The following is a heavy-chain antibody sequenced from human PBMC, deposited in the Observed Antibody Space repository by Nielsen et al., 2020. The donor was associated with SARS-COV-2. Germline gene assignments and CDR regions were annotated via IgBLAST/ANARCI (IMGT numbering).Heavy chain of an antibody. Sequence: GGSLRLSCTGSGFTFGDFAMSWFRQTPGKGLEWVGFIRSNTFGGTTEYAASVKGRFTISRDDSKSIAYLQMNSLKSEDTAVYHCARFPYCGGDCLGSWFDPWGQVTLVTVSS. CDR2: IRSNTFGGTT. CDR3: ARFPYCGGDCLGSWFDP. V-gene: IGHV3-49*03. D-gene: IGHD2-21*02. J-gene: IGHJ5*02. CDR1: GFTFGDFA.